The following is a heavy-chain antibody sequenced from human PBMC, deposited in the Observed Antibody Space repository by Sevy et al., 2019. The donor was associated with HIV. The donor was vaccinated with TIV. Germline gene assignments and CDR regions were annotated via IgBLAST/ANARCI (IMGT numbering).Heavy chain of an antibody. Sequence: SVKVSCKASGFTFTSSAMQWVRQARGQRLEWIGWIVVGSGNTNYAQKFQERVTITRDMSTSTANMDLSGLRSEETAVYYYAAAETYYSGSGSDYGMDVWGQGTTVTVSS. CDR1: GFTFTSSA. J-gene: IGHJ6*02. CDR3: AAAETYYSGSGSDYGMDV. V-gene: IGHV1-58*02. CDR2: IVVGSGNT. D-gene: IGHD3-10*01.